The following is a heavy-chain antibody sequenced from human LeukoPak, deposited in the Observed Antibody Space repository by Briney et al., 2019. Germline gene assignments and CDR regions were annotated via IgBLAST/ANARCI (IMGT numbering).Heavy chain of an antibody. CDR1: GGSISSSSYY. D-gene: IGHD4-17*01. CDR2: IYYSGST. Sequence: SETLSLTCTVSGGSISSSSYYWGWIRQPPGKGLEWIGSIYYSGSTYYNLSLKSRVTISVDTSKNQFSLKLSSVTAADTAVYYCERSVRWFDPWGQGTLVTVSS. CDR3: ERSVRWFDP. J-gene: IGHJ5*02. V-gene: IGHV4-39*01.